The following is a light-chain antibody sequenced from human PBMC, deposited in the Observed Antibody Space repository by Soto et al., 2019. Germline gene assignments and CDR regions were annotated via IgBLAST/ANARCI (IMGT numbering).Light chain of an antibody. J-gene: IGLJ2*01. CDR2: EVA. CDR1: SGSISRNY. Sequence: NFMLTQPHSVSESPGKTVTISCTRSSGSISRNYVQWYQQRPGSSPTTVIYEVAQRPSGVPDRFSGSIDRSSNSASLTISGLKTEDEADYYCQSYDSTSVVFGGGTKVTVL. CDR3: QSYDSTSVV. V-gene: IGLV6-57*01.